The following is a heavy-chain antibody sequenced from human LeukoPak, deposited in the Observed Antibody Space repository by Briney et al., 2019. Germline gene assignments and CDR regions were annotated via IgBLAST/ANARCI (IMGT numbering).Heavy chain of an antibody. CDR2: IYPSGSS. Sequence: PSETLSLTCAVSGGSISSDTYSWSWIRQPPGTGLEWIGYIYPSGSSYYSPSLKSRVTISVDTSKNQFSLYVRSVTAADTAVYYCARVMTTGTVGVSPFDYWGQGTLVIVSS. J-gene: IGHJ4*02. D-gene: IGHD1-1*01. CDR3: ARVMTTGTVGVSPFDY. CDR1: GGSISSDTYS. V-gene: IGHV4-30-2*01.